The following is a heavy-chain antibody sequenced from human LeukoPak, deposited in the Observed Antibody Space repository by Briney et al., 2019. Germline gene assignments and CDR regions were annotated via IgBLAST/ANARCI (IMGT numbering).Heavy chain of an antibody. V-gene: IGHV1-18*01. CDR1: GYTFTSYG. J-gene: IGHJ5*02. CDR3: ARGSDSSGYYCASGDCLDP. Sequence: ASVKVSCKASGYTFTSYGISWVRQAPGQGLEWMGWISAYNGNTNYAQKLQGRVTMTTDTSTSTAYMELRSLRSDDTAVYYCARGSDSSGYYCASGDCLDPWGQGTLVTVSS. CDR2: ISAYNGNT. D-gene: IGHD3-22*01.